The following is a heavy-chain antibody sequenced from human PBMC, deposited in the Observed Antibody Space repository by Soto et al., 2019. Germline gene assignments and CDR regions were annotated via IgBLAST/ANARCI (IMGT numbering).Heavy chain of an antibody. CDR3: ARGPFMITFGGVIVLGGRRKHHMDV. CDR1: GGSFSGYY. V-gene: IGHV4-34*01. D-gene: IGHD3-16*02. CDR2: INHSGST. Sequence: SETLSLTCAVYGGSFSGYYWSWIRQPPGKGLEWIGEINHSGSTNYNPSLKSRVTISVDTSKNQFSLKLSSVTAADTAVYYCARGPFMITFGGVIVLGGRRKHHMDVWGQGTTVTVS. J-gene: IGHJ6*02.